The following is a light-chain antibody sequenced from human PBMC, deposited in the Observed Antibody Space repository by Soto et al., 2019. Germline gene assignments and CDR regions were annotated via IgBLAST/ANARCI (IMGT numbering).Light chain of an antibody. J-gene: IGKJ4*01. Sequence: AIQLTQSPSSLSASVGDRVTITCRASQGISSVLAWYQHKPGRAPRLLIYDASSLESGVPSRFSGSGSGTDFPLTISSLQPEDFATYYCQQFNSYPLTFGGGTKVEIK. CDR2: DAS. V-gene: IGKV1-13*02. CDR3: QQFNSYPLT. CDR1: QGISSV.